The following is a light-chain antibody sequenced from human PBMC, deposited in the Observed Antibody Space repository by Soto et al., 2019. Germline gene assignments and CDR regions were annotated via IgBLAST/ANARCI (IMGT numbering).Light chain of an antibody. J-gene: IGLJ3*02. Sequence: QPVLTQSSSASASLGSSVKLTCTLSSGHSSYIIAWPQQQPGKAPRYLMKLEGSGSYNKGSGVPDRFSGSSSGADRYLAIATLQFEDEADYYCETWDSNTRVFGGGTKLTVL. CDR1: SGHSSYI. V-gene: IGLV4-60*02. CDR2: LEGSGSY. CDR3: ETWDSNTRV.